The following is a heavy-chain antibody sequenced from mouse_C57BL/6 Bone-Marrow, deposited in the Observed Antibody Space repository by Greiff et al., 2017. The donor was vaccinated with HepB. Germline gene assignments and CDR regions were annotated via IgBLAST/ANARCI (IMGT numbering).Heavy chain of an antibody. V-gene: IGHV1-74*01. Sequence: QVQLQQPGAELVKPGASVKVSCKASGYTFTSYWMHWVKQRPGQGLEWIGRIHPSDSDTNYNQKFKGKATLTVDKSSSTAYMQLSSLTSEDSAVEYCAIPSYYYGSSYNYAMDYWGQGTSVTVSS. D-gene: IGHD1-1*01. CDR2: IHPSDSDT. CDR3: AIPSYYYGSSYNYAMDY. CDR1: GYTFTSYW. J-gene: IGHJ4*01.